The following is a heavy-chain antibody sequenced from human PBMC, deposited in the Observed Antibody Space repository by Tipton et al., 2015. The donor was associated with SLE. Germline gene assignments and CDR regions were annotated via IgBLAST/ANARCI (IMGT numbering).Heavy chain of an antibody. Sequence: TLSLTCTVSDGSISRDSYYWAWIRQSPGKGLEWIGNVYNGGTTHYNPSLKSRVTISLDTPRNQFSLQMTSVTAADTAVYYCARDGCNIRPWRFDYWGRGILVTVSS. D-gene: IGHD2-2*02. CDR1: DGSISRDSYY. V-gene: IGHV4-39*07. CDR3: ARDGCNIRPWRFDY. J-gene: IGHJ4*02. CDR2: VYNGGTT.